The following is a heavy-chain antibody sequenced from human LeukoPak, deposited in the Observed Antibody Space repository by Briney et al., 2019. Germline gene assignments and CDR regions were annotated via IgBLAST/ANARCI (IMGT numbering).Heavy chain of an antibody. J-gene: IGHJ6*02. V-gene: IGHV1-18*01. CDR1: GYTFTSYG. CDR2: ISAYNGNT. D-gene: IGHD3-10*01. Sequence: ASVKVSCKASGYTFTSYGISWVRQAPGQGLEWMGWISAYNGNTNYAQKLQGRVTMTTDTSTSTAYMELRSLRSDGTAVYYCARVSYYYGSGSYYNVGPFYGMDVWGQGTTVTVSS. CDR3: ARVSYYYGSGSYYNVGPFYGMDV.